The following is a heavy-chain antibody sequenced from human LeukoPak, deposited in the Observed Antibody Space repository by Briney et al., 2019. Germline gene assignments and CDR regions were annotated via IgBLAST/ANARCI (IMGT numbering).Heavy chain of an antibody. CDR1: VDSASSNSAA. CDR3: ARGRDEYSSSLDY. J-gene: IGHJ4*02. V-gene: IGHV6-1*01. Sequence: SQTLSLTCALSVDSASSNSAAWNWIRHSPSRGLEWLGRTYYRSKWYNDYAVSVKSRITINPDTSKNQFSLQLNSVTPEDTAVYYCARGRDEYSSSLDYWGQGTLVTVSS. D-gene: IGHD6-6*01. CDR2: TYYRSKWYN.